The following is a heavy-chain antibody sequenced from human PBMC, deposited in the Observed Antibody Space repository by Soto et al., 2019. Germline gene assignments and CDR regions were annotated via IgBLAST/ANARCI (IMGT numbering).Heavy chain of an antibody. CDR2: INPNSGGT. D-gene: IGHD1-26*01. Sequence: ASVKVSCKASGYTFTGYYMHWVRQAPGQGLEWMGWINPNSGGTNYAQKFQGRVTMTRDTSISTAYMELSRLRSDDTAVYYCARDGDVGSYRGYYYYGMDVWGQGTTATVSS. CDR1: GYTFTGYY. V-gene: IGHV1-2*02. J-gene: IGHJ6*02. CDR3: ARDGDVGSYRGYYYYGMDV.